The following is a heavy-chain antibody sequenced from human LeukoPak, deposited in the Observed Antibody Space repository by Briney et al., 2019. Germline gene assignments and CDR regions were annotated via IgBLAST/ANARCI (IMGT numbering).Heavy chain of an antibody. J-gene: IGHJ6*04. D-gene: IGHD1-1*01. CDR3: ARDGNENGMDV. CDR1: GFTFSSYE. CDR2: ISSSGSTI. V-gene: IGHV3-48*03. Sequence: PGGSLRLSCAASGFTFSSYEMNWVRQAPGRGLEWVSYISSSGSTIYYADSVKGRFTISRDNAKNSLYLQMNSLRAEDTAVYYCARDGNENGMDVWGKGTTVTVSS.